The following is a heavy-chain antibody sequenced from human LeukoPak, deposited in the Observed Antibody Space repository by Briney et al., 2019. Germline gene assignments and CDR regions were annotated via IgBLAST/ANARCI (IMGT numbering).Heavy chain of an antibody. V-gene: IGHV3-11*01. CDR1: GFTFSDYY. CDR3: ARYYYDSRGYYSPLNYYGMDV. Sequence: PGGSLRLSCAASGFTFSDYYMTWIRQAPGKGLEWVSYISSSGSTYYADSVKGRFTISRDNAKNSLYLQMNSLRAEDTAVYYCARYYYDSRGYYSPLNYYGMDVWGQGTTVTVSS. J-gene: IGHJ6*02. D-gene: IGHD3-22*01. CDR2: ISSSGST.